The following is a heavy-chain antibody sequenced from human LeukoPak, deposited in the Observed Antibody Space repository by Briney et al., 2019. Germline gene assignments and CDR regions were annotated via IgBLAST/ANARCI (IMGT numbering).Heavy chain of an antibody. V-gene: IGHV3-74*01. Sequence: GGSLRLSCAASGFTFSTFEMHWFRQAPGKGLLGVSRINAEGSRIGYADSVKGRFTFSRDNARNTLYLQMNSLRAEDTGVDYCARELPRGVTLDFWGQGTLVTVSS. CDR2: INAEGSRI. J-gene: IGHJ4*02. D-gene: IGHD2-21*02. CDR3: ARELPRGVTLDF. CDR1: GFTFSTFE.